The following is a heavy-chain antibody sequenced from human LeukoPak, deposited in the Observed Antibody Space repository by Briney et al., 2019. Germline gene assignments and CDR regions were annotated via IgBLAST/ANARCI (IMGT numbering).Heavy chain of an antibody. J-gene: IGHJ4*02. CDR2: ISSSGSTI. D-gene: IGHD4-17*01. Sequence: PGGSLRLSCAASGFIFSSYEMNWVRQAPGKGLQWVSYISSSGSTIYYADAVKGRFTIPRDNAKNSLFLQMNTLRAEDTAVYYCARVVTVTSTGGPFDYWGQGTLVTVSS. V-gene: IGHV3-48*03. CDR3: ARVVTVTSTGGPFDY. CDR1: GFIFSSYE.